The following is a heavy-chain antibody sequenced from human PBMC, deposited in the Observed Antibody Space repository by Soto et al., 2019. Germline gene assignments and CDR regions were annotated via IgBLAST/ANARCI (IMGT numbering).Heavy chain of an antibody. D-gene: IGHD3-22*01. CDR3: AREYYYDSSGTGYY. V-gene: IGHV1-69*13. J-gene: IGHJ4*02. CDR1: GGTFSSYA. CDR2: IIPIFGTA. Sequence: ASVKVSCKASGGTFSSYAISWVRQAPGQGLEWMGGIIPIFGTANYAQKFQGRVTITADESTSTAYMELSSLRSEDTAVYYCAREYYYDSSGTGYYWGQGTLVTVSS.